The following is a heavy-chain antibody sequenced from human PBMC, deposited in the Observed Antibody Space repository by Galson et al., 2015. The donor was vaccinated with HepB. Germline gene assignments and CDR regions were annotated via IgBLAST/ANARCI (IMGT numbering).Heavy chain of an antibody. D-gene: IGHD3-10*01. CDR2: IYWAADK. J-gene: IGHJ6*02. V-gene: IGHV2-5*02. Sequence: PALVKPTQTLTLTCTFSGFSLSTSGVGVGWIRQPPGKALEWLALIYWAADKRYSPSLKSRLTITKDTSKNQVVLTMTNMDPVDTATYYCAHISLPWFGGYYYYGMDVWGQGTTVTVSS. CDR1: GFSLSTSGVG. CDR3: AHISLPWFGGYYYYGMDV.